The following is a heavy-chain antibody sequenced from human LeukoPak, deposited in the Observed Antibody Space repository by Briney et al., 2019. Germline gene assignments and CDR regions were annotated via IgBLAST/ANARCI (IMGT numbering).Heavy chain of an antibody. CDR2: IYSGGST. CDR3: ARGYTSGRVDY. Sequence: GGSLRLSCAASGFTFSSYAMSWVRQAPGKGLEWVSVIYSGGSTYYAGSVKGRFTISRDNSKNTLYLQMNSLRAEDTAVYYCARGYTSGRVDYWGQGTLVTVSS. J-gene: IGHJ4*02. CDR1: GFTFSSYA. V-gene: IGHV3-53*01. D-gene: IGHD6-25*01.